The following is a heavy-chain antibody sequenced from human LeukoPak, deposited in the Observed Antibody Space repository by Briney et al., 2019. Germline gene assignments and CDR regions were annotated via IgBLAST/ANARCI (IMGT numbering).Heavy chain of an antibody. Sequence: GESLKISCKGSGYRFTSYWIGWVRQMPGKGLEWMGIIYPDGSDNRYSPSFQGHITMLVDQSSTTAYLQWTNLKASDTAIYYCAIRQSITGAPFDYWGQGTLVTVSS. CDR3: AIRQSITGAPFDY. J-gene: IGHJ4*02. D-gene: IGHD7-27*01. CDR1: GYRFTSYW. CDR2: IYPDGSDN. V-gene: IGHV5-51*01.